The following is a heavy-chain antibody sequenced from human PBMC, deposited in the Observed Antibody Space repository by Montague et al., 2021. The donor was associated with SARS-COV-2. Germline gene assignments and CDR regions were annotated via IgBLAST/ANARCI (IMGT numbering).Heavy chain of an antibody. CDR1: GFTFSSYA. J-gene: IGHJ4*02. CDR2: IVNNGRKS. Sequence: SLRLSCAASGFTFSSYAMSWVRQAPGKGLEWVSGIVNNGRKSFYADSVKGRFVISRDNSDKMVYLQLNSLRAEDTAIYYCVKETAAIGNPLFDSWGQGTLITVSS. CDR3: VKETAAIGNPLFDS. D-gene: IGHD4-23*01. V-gene: IGHV3-23*01.